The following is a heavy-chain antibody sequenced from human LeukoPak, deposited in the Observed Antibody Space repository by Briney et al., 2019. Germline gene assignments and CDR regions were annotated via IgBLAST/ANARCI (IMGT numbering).Heavy chain of an antibody. Sequence: GGSLRLSCAASEFPFSEYSMNWVRQAPGKGLEWISYIGISSGNTKYAYSVKGRFTISGDNAKNSLYLQMNSLRVEDTAVYYCARDHNYAFDNWGQGTLVTVSS. CDR3: ARDHNYAFDN. D-gene: IGHD1-1*01. V-gene: IGHV3-11*06. J-gene: IGHJ4*02. CDR2: IGISSGNT. CDR1: EFPFSEYS.